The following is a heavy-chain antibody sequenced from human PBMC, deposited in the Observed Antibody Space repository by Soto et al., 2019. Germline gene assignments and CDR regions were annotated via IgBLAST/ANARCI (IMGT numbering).Heavy chain of an antibody. CDR2: IYYSGST. D-gene: IGHD3-10*01. CDR3: ARGVTMVRGVIHTPYFDY. J-gene: IGHJ4*02. CDR1: GGSISSGGYY. V-gene: IGHV4-31*03. Sequence: QVQLQESGPGLVKPSQTLSLTCTVSGGSISSGGYYWSWIRQHPGKGLEWIGYIYYSGSTYYNPSLKSRVTISVDTSKNQFSLKFSSVTAANTAVYYCARGVTMVRGVIHTPYFDYWGQGTLVTVSS.